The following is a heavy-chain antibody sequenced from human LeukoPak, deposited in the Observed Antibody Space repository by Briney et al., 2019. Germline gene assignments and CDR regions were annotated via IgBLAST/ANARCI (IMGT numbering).Heavy chain of an antibody. Sequence: SETLSLTCTVSGGSISSYYWSWIRQPPGKGLEWIGYIYYGGSTNYNPSLKSRVTISVDTSKNQFSLKLSSVTAADTAVYYCARGAKVGGYYYGMDVWGKGTTVTVSS. CDR1: GGSISSYY. D-gene: IGHD2-15*01. CDR2: IYYGGST. J-gene: IGHJ6*04. V-gene: IGHV4-59*01. CDR3: ARGAKVGGYYYGMDV.